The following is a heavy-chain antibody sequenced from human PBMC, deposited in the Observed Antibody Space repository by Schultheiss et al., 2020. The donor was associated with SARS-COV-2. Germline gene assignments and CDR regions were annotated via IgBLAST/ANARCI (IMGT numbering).Heavy chain of an antibody. J-gene: IGHJ5*02. V-gene: IGHV4-39*07. CDR3: AGTLAARPSWFDP. CDR1: GGSISSGSYY. D-gene: IGHD6-6*01. CDR2: IYYSGST. Sequence: SETLSLTCTVSGGSISSGSYYWGWIRQPPGKGLEWIGSIYYSGSTNYNPSLKSRVTISVDTSKNQFSLKLSSVTAADTAVYYCAGTLAARPSWFDPWGQGTLVTVSS.